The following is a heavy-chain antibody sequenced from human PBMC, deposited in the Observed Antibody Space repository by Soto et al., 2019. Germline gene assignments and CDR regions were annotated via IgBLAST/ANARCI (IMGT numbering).Heavy chain of an antibody. Sequence: ESGGGVVQPGRSLRLSCSASGFTFSYHALNWVRQAPGKGLEWVAVISYDGDNKYIAESVKGRFTISRDNSKNTVSLQMNSLRTEDTAMYFCARGTTTSAFSAMDVLGQGTTVTVSS. CDR2: ISYDGDNK. CDR3: ARGTTTSAFSAMDV. J-gene: IGHJ6*02. V-gene: IGHV3-30-3*01. CDR1: GFTFSYHA. D-gene: IGHD1-1*01.